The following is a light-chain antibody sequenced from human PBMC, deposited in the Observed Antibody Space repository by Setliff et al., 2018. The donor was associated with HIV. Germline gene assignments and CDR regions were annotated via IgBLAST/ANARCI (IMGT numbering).Light chain of an antibody. Sequence: QSVLTQPASVSGSPGQSITISCTAATSDVGGFTYVSWYQQHPGKAPKLMIYDVTHRPSGVSNRFSGSKSGNTASLTISGLQAEDEADYYCSSYTTNTEVFGGGTKVTVL. CDR3: SSYTTNTEV. J-gene: IGLJ3*02. V-gene: IGLV2-14*03. CDR2: DVT. CDR1: TSDVGGFTY.